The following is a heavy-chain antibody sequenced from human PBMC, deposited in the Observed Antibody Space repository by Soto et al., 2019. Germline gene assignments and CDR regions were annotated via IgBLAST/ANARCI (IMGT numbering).Heavy chain of an antibody. CDR2: IYTSGST. J-gene: IGHJ4*02. D-gene: IGHD2-21*02. V-gene: IGHV4-4*07. Sequence: QVQLQESGPGLVKPSETLSLTCTVSGGSISSYYWSWIRQPAGKGLEWIGRIYTSGSTNYNPSLKSRVTMSVDTSKNQFSLKLSSVTAADTAVYYCARDRQIVVVTAAFDYWGQGTLVTVSS. CDR3: ARDRQIVVVTAAFDY. CDR1: GGSISSYY.